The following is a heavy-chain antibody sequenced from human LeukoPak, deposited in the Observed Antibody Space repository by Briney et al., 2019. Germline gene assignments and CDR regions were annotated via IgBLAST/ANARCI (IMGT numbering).Heavy chain of an antibody. CDR3: ARNLHYYDASGPNDAFAI. J-gene: IGHJ3*02. CDR1: GYTFSTYG. Sequence: ASVKVSCKASGYTFSTYGISWVRQAPGQGLEWMGWISIYNGNTNYAQKLQGRVTMTTDTSTSTAYMELGSLRSDDTAVYYCARNLHYYDASGPNDAFAIWGQGTMVIASS. V-gene: IGHV1-18*01. D-gene: IGHD3-22*01. CDR2: ISIYNGNT.